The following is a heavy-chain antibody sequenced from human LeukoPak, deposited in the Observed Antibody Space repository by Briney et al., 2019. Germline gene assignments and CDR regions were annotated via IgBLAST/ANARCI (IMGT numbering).Heavy chain of an antibody. Sequence: GGSLRLSCAASGFTFSSYAMSWVRQAPGKGLEWVSAISGSGGSTYYADSVKGRFTISRDNSKNTLSLQMNSLRAEDTAVYYCARAHSGYNSGLDFWGQGTLVTVSS. J-gene: IGHJ4*02. V-gene: IGHV3-23*01. CDR1: GFTFSSYA. CDR2: ISGSGGST. D-gene: IGHD6-19*01. CDR3: ARAHSGYNSGLDF.